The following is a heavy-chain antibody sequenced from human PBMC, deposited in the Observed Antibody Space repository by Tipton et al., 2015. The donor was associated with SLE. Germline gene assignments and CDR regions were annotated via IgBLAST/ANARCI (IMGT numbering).Heavy chain of an antibody. V-gene: IGHV4-59*06. CDR1: GGSISSHY. D-gene: IGHD3-16*01. CDR2: IYYSGST. J-gene: IGHJ4*02. Sequence: TLSLTCTVSGGSISSHYWSWIRRPPGKALEWIRYIYYSGSTYYNPSLKSRVTISVDTSKNQFSLKLSSVTAADTAVYYCARRPWGDYYMDYWGQGTLVTVSS. CDR3: ARRPWGDYYMDY.